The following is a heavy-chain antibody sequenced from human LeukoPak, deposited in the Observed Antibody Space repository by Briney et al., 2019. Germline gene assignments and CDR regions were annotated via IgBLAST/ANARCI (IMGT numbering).Heavy chain of an antibody. CDR1: VGSINTVNYY. J-gene: IGHJ4*02. D-gene: IGHD3/OR15-3a*01. CDR3: ARQKYDFWSGLFPSYFDS. Sequence: SETLSLTCTVSVGSINTVNYYWAWLRQSPGKGLEWIGSSYSGGSIYYNPSLESRVSISVDTSKNQFSLKLRSVTATDTALYYCARQKYDFWSGLFPSYFDSWGQGTWVTVSS. CDR2: SYSGGSI. V-gene: IGHV4-39*01.